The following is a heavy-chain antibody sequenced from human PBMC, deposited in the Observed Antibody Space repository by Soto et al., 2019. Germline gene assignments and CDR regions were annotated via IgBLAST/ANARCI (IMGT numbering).Heavy chain of an antibody. Sequence: GGSLRLSFETSGFTFSSYAVTWVRQAPGKGLEWVSTISGSGGSTYYADSVKGRFTISRDNSKNTLYLQMNSLRAEDTAVYYCAKDQGSSWYEIDYWGQGT. CDR2: ISGSGGST. V-gene: IGHV3-23*01. J-gene: IGHJ4*02. CDR1: GFTFSSYA. D-gene: IGHD6-13*01. CDR3: AKDQGSSWYEIDY.